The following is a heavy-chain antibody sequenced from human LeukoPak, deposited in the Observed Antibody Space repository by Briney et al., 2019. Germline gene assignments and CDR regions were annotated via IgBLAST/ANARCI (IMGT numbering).Heavy chain of an antibody. CDR1: GFTVSSNY. V-gene: IGHV3-53*04. Sequence: PGGSLRLSCAASGFTVSSNYMSWVRQAPGKGLEWVSVIYSGGSTYYSDSGKGRFTISRHNSKHTLYLQMNRLRAEDTAVYYCARDGYGMDVWGQGTTVTVSS. J-gene: IGHJ6*02. CDR3: ARDGYGMDV. CDR2: IYSGGST.